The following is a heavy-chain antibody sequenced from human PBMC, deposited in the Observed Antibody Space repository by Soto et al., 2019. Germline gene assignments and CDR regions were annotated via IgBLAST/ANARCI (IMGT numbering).Heavy chain of an antibody. J-gene: IGHJ4*02. D-gene: IGHD2-15*01. CDR2: IYYRGNT. CDR3: AREGGGYCSGGSCQVDY. Sequence: PSETLSLTCTVSGGSISSSSYYWGWIRQPPGKGLEWIGSIYYRGNTYYNTSLKSRVTISVDTSKNQFSLKLSSVTAADTAVYYCAREGGGYCSGGSCQVDYWGQGTLVTVSS. CDR1: GGSISSSSYY. V-gene: IGHV4-39*02.